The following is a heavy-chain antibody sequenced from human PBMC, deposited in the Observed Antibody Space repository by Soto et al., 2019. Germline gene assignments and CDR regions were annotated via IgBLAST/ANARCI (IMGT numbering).Heavy chain of an antibody. D-gene: IGHD3-3*01. J-gene: IGHJ5*02. CDR1: GFTFSSYA. Sequence: GGSLRLSCAASGFTFSSYAMSWVRQAPGKGLEWVSAISGSGGSTYYADSVKGRFTISRDNSKNTLYLQMNSLRAEDTAVYYCAKDRYYDFWSGYYNWFDPWGQGTLVTVS. CDR2: ISGSGGST. CDR3: AKDRYYDFWSGYYNWFDP. V-gene: IGHV3-23*01.